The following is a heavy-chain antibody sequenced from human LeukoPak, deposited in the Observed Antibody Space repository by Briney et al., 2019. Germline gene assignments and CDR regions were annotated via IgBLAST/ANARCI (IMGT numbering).Heavy chain of an antibody. V-gene: IGHV4-4*07. CDR1: GGSISSNY. CDR3: ARDGRGYPSSWYFDL. J-gene: IGHJ4*02. D-gene: IGHD6-13*01. CDR2: IYTSGST. Sequence: SETLSLTCTVSGGSISSNYWSWIRQPAGKGLEWIGRIYTSGSTNYSPSLKSRVTLSVDTSRNQFSLRLSSVTAADTAVYYCARDGRGYPSSWYFDLWGQGTLVTVSS.